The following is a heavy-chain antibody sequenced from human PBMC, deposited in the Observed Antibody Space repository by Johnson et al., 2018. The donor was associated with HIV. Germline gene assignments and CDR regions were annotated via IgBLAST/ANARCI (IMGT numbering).Heavy chain of an antibody. D-gene: IGHD1-26*01. CDR3: AKGRLVGATTYDAFDI. J-gene: IGHJ3*02. CDR2: IWYDGSNK. Sequence: VQLVESGGGVVQPGRSLRLSCAASGFTFSSYGMHWVRQAPGKGLEWVAVIWYDGSNKYYADSVKGRFTISRDNSKNTLYLQMNSLRAEATAVYYCAKGRLVGATTYDAFDIWGQGTMVTVSS. V-gene: IGHV3-33*06. CDR1: GFTFSSYG.